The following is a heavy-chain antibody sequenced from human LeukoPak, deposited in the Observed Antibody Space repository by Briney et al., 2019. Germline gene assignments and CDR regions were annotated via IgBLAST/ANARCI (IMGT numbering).Heavy chain of an antibody. J-gene: IGHJ5*02. CDR2: IIPIFGTA. CDR1: GGTFSSYA. V-gene: IGHV1-69*06. CDR3: ARVGDDILTGYLNWFDP. D-gene: IGHD3-9*01. Sequence: ASVKVSCKASGGTFSSYAISWVRQAPGQGLEWMGGIIPIFGTANYAQKFQGRVTITADKSTSTAYMELSSLRSEDTAVCYCARVGDDILTGYLNWFDPWGQGTLVTVSS.